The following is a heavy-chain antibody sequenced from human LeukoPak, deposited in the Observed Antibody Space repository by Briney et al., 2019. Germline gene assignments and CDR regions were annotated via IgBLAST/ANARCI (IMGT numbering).Heavy chain of an antibody. CDR2: ISGSGGST. V-gene: IGHV3-23*01. J-gene: IGHJ4*02. Sequence: GGSLRLSCTASGFTIGDYAMSWVRQAPGKGLEWVSAISGSGGSTYYADSVKGRFTISRDNSKNTLYLQMNSLRAEDTAVYYCAKDRRKGELLYYFDYWGQGALVTVSS. CDR1: GFTIGDYA. CDR3: AKDRRKGELLYYFDY. D-gene: IGHD1-26*01.